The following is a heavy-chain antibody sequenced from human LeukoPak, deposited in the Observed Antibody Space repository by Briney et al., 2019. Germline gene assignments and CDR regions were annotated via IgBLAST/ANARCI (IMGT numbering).Heavy chain of an antibody. D-gene: IGHD3-10*01. CDR2: IIPIFGTA. Sequence: ASVKVSRKASGGTFSSYAISWVRQAPGQGLEWMGGIIPIFGTANYAQKFQGRVTITTDESTSTAYMELSSLRSEDTAVYYCARASMVRGVMAYYFDYWGQGTLVTVSS. V-gene: IGHV1-69*05. CDR3: ARASMVRGVMAYYFDY. CDR1: GGTFSSYA. J-gene: IGHJ4*02.